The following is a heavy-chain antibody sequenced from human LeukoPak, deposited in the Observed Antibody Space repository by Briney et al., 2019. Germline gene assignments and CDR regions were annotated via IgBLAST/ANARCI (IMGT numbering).Heavy chain of an antibody. D-gene: IGHD1-26*01. J-gene: IGHJ4*02. V-gene: IGHV4-61*01. CDR1: GGSVTSGSYY. Sequence: PSETLSLTCSVSGGSVTSGSYYWSWIRQPPGKKMEGIGYISHSGSAKYSPSLKSRVTISIDTSKYEFFLYLTSVTAADTAVYYCARGKVGATDFDYWGQGTLVTVSS. CDR3: ARGKVGATDFDY. CDR2: ISHSGSA.